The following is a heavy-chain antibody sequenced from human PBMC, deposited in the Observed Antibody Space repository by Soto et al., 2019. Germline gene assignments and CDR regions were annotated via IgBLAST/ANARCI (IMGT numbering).Heavy chain of an antibody. Sequence: SETLSLTCTVSGGSVSSNSYSWGWIRQSPGKGLEWIGIIYSTENTYYHPSLLSRVTISADTSMNEFSLRLSSVTAADTAVYYCARRVQANGVITQDNWLAPWGQGTRVTVSS. CDR2: IYSTENT. CDR1: GGSVSSNSYS. V-gene: IGHV4-39*01. J-gene: IGHJ5*02. D-gene: IGHD3-10*01. CDR3: ARRVQANGVITQDNWLAP.